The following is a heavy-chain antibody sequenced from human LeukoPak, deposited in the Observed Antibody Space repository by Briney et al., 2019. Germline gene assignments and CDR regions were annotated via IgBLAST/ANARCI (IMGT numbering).Heavy chain of an antibody. D-gene: IGHD5-12*01. V-gene: IGHV3-53*01. CDR2: IYSGGST. Sequence: GGSLRLSCAASGFTVSSNYMSWVRQAPGKGLEWVSVIYSGGSTYYADSVKGRFTIFRDNAKNTLNLQMNSLRAEDAAVYYCARYGSGYDLIDYWGQGTLVTVSS. CDR3: ARYGSGYDLIDY. J-gene: IGHJ4*02. CDR1: GFTVSSNY.